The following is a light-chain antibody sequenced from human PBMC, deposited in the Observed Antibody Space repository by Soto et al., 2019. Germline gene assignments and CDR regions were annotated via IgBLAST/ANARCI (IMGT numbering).Light chain of an antibody. CDR3: QQYHSLPPV. Sequence: IQMTQSPSSLSASVGDRVTITCQASHDIANYLNWYQQKPGKAPKLLIYDASNLETGVPSSFSGSGSGTDFTFTIISLQPEDIATYYCQQYHSLPPVFGGGTKVEI. CDR2: DAS. J-gene: IGKJ4*01. CDR1: HDIANY. V-gene: IGKV1-33*01.